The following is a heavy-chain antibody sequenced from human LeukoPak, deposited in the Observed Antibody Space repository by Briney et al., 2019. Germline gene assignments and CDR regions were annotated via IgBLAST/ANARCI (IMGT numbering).Heavy chain of an antibody. CDR2: VSSSSSYI. V-gene: IGHV3-21*01. Sequence: AGGSLRLSCAASGFTFSSYSMNWVRQAPGKGLEWVSSVSSSSSYIYYADSVKGRFTISRDNAKNSLYLQMNSLRAEDTAVYYCARDWYSSSWYGWRVYDFWGQGTLVTVSS. CDR1: GFTFSSYS. J-gene: IGHJ4*02. D-gene: IGHD6-13*01. CDR3: ARDWYSSSWYGWRVYDF.